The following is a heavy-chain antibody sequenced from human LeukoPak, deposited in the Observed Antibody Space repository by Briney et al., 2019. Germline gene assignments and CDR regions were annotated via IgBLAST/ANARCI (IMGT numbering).Heavy chain of an antibody. CDR3: ARAPTRLHDSGDYVDYYYYMDV. CDR1: GFTLDDYG. J-gene: IGHJ6*03. Sequence: PGGSLRLSCAASGFTLDDYGMSWVRQAPGKGLEWVSGINWNDGSKRYADSVQGRFTISRDNAKNSLYLQMNSLRAEDTALYYCARAPTRLHDSGDYVDYYYYMDVWGKGTTVTVSS. CDR2: INWNDGSK. V-gene: IGHV3-20*04. D-gene: IGHD4-17*01.